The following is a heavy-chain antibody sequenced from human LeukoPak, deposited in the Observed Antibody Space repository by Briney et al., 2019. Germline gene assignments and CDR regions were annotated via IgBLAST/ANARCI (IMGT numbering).Heavy chain of an antibody. V-gene: IGHV3-23*01. CDR3: AKGYYASGSSLSAFDS. CDR2: IRSSGDSA. Sequence: GGSLRLSCAASGFTFSGYAMNWVRQAPGKGLEWVSVIRSSGDSAYYADFVKGRFIISRDNSKNTLYLQMNSLRAEDTAVYYCAKGYYASGSSLSAFDSWGQGTLVTVSS. CDR1: GFTFSGYA. D-gene: IGHD3-10*01. J-gene: IGHJ4*02.